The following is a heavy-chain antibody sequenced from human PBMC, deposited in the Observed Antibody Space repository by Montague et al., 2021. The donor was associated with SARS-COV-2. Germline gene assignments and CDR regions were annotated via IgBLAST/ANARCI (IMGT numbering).Heavy chain of an antibody. Sequence: SLRLSCAASGFTFSDYYMSWIRQAPGTGLEWVSYISSSASTIYYADSVKGRFTISRDNSKSSLFLQMNSLRAEDTAVYYCARGPFCSGGGCYYWGQGTLVTVSS. CDR3: ARGPFCSGGGCYY. CDR1: GFTFSDYY. J-gene: IGHJ4*02. V-gene: IGHV3-11*01. D-gene: IGHD2-15*01. CDR2: ISSSASTI.